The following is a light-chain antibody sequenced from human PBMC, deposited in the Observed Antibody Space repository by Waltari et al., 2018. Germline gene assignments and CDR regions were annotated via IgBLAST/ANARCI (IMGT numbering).Light chain of an antibody. J-gene: IGKJ1*01. CDR2: GAS. CDR3: QHYVRLPAT. CDR1: QGVRGS. Sequence: IVLTQSSGTLSLSPGAIASLSCRASQGVRGSLAWYQQKAGQAPRLLIYGASSRATGIPDRFSGSGSGTDFSLTISRLEPEDFAVYYCQHYVRLPATFGQGTKVEI. V-gene: IGKV3-20*01.